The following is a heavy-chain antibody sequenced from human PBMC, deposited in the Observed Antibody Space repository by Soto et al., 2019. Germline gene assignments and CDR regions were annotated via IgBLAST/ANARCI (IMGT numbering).Heavy chain of an antibody. D-gene: IGHD6-13*01. CDR1: GGSISSSSYY. CDR2: IYYSGST. CDR3: ASPVAAAGTGIDY. V-gene: IGHV4-39*01. Sequence: QLQLQESCPGLVKPSETLSLTCTVSGGSISSSSYYWGWIRQPPGKGLEWIGSIYYSGSTYYNPSLKSRVTISVDTSKSQFSLKLSSVTAADTAVYYCASPVAAAGTGIDYWGQGTLVTVSS. J-gene: IGHJ4*02.